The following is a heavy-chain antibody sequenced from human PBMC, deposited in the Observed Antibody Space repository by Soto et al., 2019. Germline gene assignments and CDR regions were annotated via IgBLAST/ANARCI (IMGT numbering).Heavy chain of an antibody. CDR3: ARAWGRNDFWSGFNYYYMDV. V-gene: IGHV1-18*01. Sequence: GASVKVSCKASGYTFTSCGISWVRQAPGQGLEWMGWISAYNGNTNYAQKLQGRVTMTTDTSTSTAYMELRSLRSDDTAVYYCARAWGRNDFWSGFNYYYMDVWGKGTTVTVSS. CDR2: ISAYNGNT. CDR1: GYTFTSCG. D-gene: IGHD3-3*01. J-gene: IGHJ6*03.